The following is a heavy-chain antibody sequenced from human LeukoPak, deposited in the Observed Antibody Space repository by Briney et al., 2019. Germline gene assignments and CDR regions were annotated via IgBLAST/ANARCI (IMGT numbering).Heavy chain of an antibody. CDR1: GGSINSYY. CDR3: ARHTDIAALSSLNY. CDR2: SYYSGST. V-gene: IGHV4-59*08. J-gene: IGHJ4*02. D-gene: IGHD6-13*01. Sequence: SETLSLTCTVSGGSINSYYWGWIRQTPGKGLEWIGDSYYSGSTNYNPSLKSRVTISVDTSKNQFSLKLSSVTAADTAVYYCARHTDIAALSSLNYWGQGTLVTVSS.